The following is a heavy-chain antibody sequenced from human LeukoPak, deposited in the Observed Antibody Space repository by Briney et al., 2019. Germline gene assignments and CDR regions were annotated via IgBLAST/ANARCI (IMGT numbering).Heavy chain of an antibody. V-gene: IGHV1-2*03. D-gene: IGHD5-24*01. CDR2: INPNSGGT. CDR3: ARAYPHRWLQFHFDY. J-gene: IGHJ4*02. Sequence: LGASVKVSCKASGYTFTGYYMHWVRQAPGQGREGMGWINPNSGGTNYAQKFQGRVTMTRDTSISTAYMELSRLRSDDTAVYYCARAYPHRWLQFHFDYWGQGTLVTVSS. CDR1: GYTFTGYY.